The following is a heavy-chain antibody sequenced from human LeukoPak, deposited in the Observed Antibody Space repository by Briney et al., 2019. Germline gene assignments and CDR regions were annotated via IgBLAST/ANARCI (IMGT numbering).Heavy chain of an antibody. V-gene: IGHV4-30-2*01. CDR2: IYHSGST. CDR1: GGSISSGGYY. CDR3: ARVLLFWSEGHQWFDP. Sequence: SQTLSLTCTGSGGSISSGGYYWSWIRQPPGKGLEWIGYIYHSGSTYYNPSLKSRVTRSVDRSKNQFSLKLSSVTAADTAVYYCARVLLFWSEGHQWFDPWGQGTLVTVSS. J-gene: IGHJ5*02. D-gene: IGHD3-3*01.